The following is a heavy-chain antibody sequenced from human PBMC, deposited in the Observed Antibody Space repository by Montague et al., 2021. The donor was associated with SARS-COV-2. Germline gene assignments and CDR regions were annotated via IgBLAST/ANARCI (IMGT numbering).Heavy chain of an antibody. D-gene: IGHD2-2*01. CDR1: GGSISSGGYY. CDR3: ARTPAVYVVVVPAARGHFDY. CDR2: IYYSGST. J-gene: IGHJ4*02. V-gene: IGHV4-31*03. Sequence: TLSLTCTVSGGSISSGGYYWSWIRQHPGKGLEWIGYIYYSGSTYYNPSLKSRVTISVDTSKNQFSLTLSSVTAADTAVYYCARTPAVYVVVVPAARGHFDYWGQGTLVTVSS.